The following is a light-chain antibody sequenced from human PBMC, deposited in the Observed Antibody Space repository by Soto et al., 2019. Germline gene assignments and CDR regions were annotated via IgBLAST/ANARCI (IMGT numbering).Light chain of an antibody. CDR1: QNINNW. V-gene: IGKV1-5*01. CDR3: QHMRT. CDR2: DAS. J-gene: IGKJ1*01. Sequence: DRVTITCRASQNINNWIAWYQQKPGKAPKFLIYDASTLESGVPSRFSGSGFGTEFSLTISSLQPDDFGSYYCQHMRTFGPGTKVDIK.